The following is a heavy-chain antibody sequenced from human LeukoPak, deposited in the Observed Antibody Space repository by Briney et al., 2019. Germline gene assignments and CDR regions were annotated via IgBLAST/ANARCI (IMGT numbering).Heavy chain of an antibody. CDR1: GGSFSGYY. V-gene: IGHV4-34*01. CDR2: INHSGSI. D-gene: IGHD1-26*01. CDR3: ARRTWEDGSWYFDY. Sequence: SETLSLTCAVYGGSFSGYYWSWIRQPPGKGLEWIGEINHSGSINYNPSLKSRVTISVDTSKNQFSLKLSSVTAADTTVYYCARRTWEDGSWYFDYWGRGTLVTVSS. J-gene: IGHJ4*02.